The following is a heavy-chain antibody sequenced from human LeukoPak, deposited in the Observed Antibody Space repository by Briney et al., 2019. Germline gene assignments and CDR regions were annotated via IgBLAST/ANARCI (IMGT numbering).Heavy chain of an antibody. CDR1: GGSFSGYY. V-gene: IGHV4-34*01. CDR3: ARRAPLAAAGTNNWFDP. Sequence: SETLSLTCAVYGGSFSGYYWSWIRQPPGKGLEWIGEINHGGSTNYNPSLKSRVTISVDTSKNQFSLKLSSVTAADTAVYYCARRAPLAAAGTNNWFDPWGQGTLVTVSS. J-gene: IGHJ5*02. D-gene: IGHD6-13*01. CDR2: INHGGST.